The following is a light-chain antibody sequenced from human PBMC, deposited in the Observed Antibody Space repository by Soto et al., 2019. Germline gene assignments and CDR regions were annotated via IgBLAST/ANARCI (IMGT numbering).Light chain of an antibody. CDR3: QQYSDWIT. CDR1: QSVSSN. CDR2: GAS. Sequence: EIVMTQSPATLSVSPGERATLSCRASQSVSSNLAWYQQKPGQAPRLLIYGASTRATGIPARFSGSGSGTEFTLTISSLQSEDCAVYYCQQYSDWITFAQGTRLEIK. J-gene: IGKJ5*01. V-gene: IGKV3-15*01.